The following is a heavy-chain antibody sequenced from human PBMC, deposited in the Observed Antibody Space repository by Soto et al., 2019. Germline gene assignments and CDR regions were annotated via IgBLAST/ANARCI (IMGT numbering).Heavy chain of an antibody. CDR2: INHSGST. CDR1: GGSFSGYY. Sequence: SETLSLTCAVYGGSFSGYYWSWIRQPPGKGLEWIGEINHSGSTNYNPSLKSRVTISVDTSKNQFSLKLSSVTAADTAVYYCARRRYGGLFDYWGQGTLVIVSS. CDR3: ARRRYGGLFDY. J-gene: IGHJ4*02. D-gene: IGHD3-10*01. V-gene: IGHV4-34*01.